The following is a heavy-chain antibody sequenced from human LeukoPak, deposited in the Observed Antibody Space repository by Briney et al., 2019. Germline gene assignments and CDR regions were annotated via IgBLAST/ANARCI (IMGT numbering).Heavy chain of an antibody. CDR3: AGRLMTTVVTSVYY. J-gene: IGHJ4*02. CDR2: ISGSGGST. CDR1: GFTFSSYA. Sequence: GGSLRLSCAASGFTFSSYAMSWVRQAPRKGLEWVSAISGSGGSTYYADSVKGRFTISRDNSKNTLYLQMNSLRAEDTAVYYCAGRLMTTVVTSVYYWGQGTLVTVSS. D-gene: IGHD4-23*01. V-gene: IGHV3-23*01.